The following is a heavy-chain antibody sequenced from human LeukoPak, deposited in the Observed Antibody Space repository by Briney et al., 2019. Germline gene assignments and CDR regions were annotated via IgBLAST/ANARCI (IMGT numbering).Heavy chain of an antibody. CDR3: ARDFHYGSNSGFDY. CDR1: GFTFSSYS. V-gene: IGHV3-21*01. J-gene: IGHJ4*02. CDR2: ISSSSSYI. D-gene: IGHD4-23*01. Sequence: PGGSLRLSCAASGFTFSSYSMNWVRQAPGKGLEWVSSISSSSSYIYYADSVKGRFTISRGNAKNSLYLQMNSLRAEDTAVYYCARDFHYGSNSGFDYWGQGTLVTVSS.